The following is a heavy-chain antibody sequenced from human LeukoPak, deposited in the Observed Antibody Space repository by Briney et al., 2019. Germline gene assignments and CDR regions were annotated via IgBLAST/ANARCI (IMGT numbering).Heavy chain of an antibody. CDR1: GGSISSYY. CDR2: IYTSGST. D-gene: IGHD4-23*01. J-gene: IGHJ4*02. V-gene: IGHV4-4*07. CDR3: ARVGVDYSGNIIKYFFDY. Sequence: SETLSLTCTVSGGSISSYYWSWVRQPAGKGLEWIGRIYTSGSTNYNPSLKSRVTISVDTSKNQFSLKLSPVTAADTAVYYCARVGVDYSGNIIKYFFDYWGQGTLVTVSS.